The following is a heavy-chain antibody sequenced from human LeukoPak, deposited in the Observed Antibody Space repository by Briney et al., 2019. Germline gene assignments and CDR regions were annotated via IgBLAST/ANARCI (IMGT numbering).Heavy chain of an antibody. J-gene: IGHJ4*02. D-gene: IGHD3-3*01. CDR2: INPNSGGT. CDR3: ASPRLSGYYLDY. V-gene: IGHV1-2*06. CDR1: GYTFTDYY. Sequence: ASVKVSCKASGYTFTDYYMHWVRQAPGQGLEWMGRINPNSGGTNYAQKFQGRVTMPRDTSISTAYMGLSRLRSDDTAVYYCASPRLSGYYLDYWGQGTLVTVSS.